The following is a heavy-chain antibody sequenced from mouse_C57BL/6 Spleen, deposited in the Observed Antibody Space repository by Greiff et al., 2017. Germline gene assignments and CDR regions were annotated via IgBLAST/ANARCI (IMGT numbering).Heavy chain of an antibody. CDR2: INPSTGGT. Sequence: VQLQQSGPELVKPGASVKISCKASGYSFTGYYMNWVKQSPEKSLEWIGEINPSTGGTTYNQKFKAKATLTVDKSSSTAYMQLKSLTSEDSAVYYCARRRNWSYAMDYWGQGTSVTVSS. CDR3: ARRRNWSYAMDY. D-gene: IGHD4-1*01. CDR1: GYSFTGYY. J-gene: IGHJ4*01. V-gene: IGHV1-42*01.